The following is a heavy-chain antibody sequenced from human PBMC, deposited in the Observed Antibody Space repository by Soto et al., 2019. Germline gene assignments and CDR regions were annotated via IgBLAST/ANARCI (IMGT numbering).Heavy chain of an antibody. CDR2: IYYSGST. CDR3: ARDWVVVGANRGYYFDY. V-gene: IGHV4-31*03. Sequence: SETLSLTCTVSGGSISSGGYYWSWIRQHPGKGLEWIGYIYYSGSTYYNPSLKSRVTISVDTSKNQFSLKLSSVTAADTAVYYCARDWVVVGANRGYYFDYWGQGTLVTVSS. CDR1: GGSISSGGYY. D-gene: IGHD1-26*01. J-gene: IGHJ4*02.